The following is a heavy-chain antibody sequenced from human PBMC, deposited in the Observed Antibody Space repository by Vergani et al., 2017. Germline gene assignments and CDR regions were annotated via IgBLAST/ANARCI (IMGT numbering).Heavy chain of an antibody. V-gene: IGHV1-69*01. CDR2: IIPIFGTA. Sequence: QVLLVQSGAEVKKPGSSVKVSCKASGGTFSSYAISWVRQAPGQGLEWMGGIIPIFGTANYAQKFQGRVTITADESTSTAYMELSSLRSEDTAVYYCAVGDCSSTSCYGLVGYYYYYMDVWGKGTTVTVSS. CDR1: GGTFSSYA. J-gene: IGHJ6*03. D-gene: IGHD2-2*01. CDR3: AVGDCSSTSCYGLVGYYYYYMDV.